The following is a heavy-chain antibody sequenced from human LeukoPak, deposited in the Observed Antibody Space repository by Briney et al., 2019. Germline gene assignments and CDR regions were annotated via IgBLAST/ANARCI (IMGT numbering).Heavy chain of an antibody. Sequence: ASVKVSCKASGYTFSNYGISWVGQAPGQGLEWMGWIGAYNGNTNNAQKLQGRVTMTTDTSTSTAYMELRSLRSDDTAVYYCARGYCSSTSCYYYYYMDVWGKGTTVTVSS. CDR1: GYTFSNYG. CDR2: IGAYNGNT. CDR3: ARGYCSSTSCYYYYYMDV. D-gene: IGHD2-2*01. J-gene: IGHJ6*03. V-gene: IGHV1-18*01.